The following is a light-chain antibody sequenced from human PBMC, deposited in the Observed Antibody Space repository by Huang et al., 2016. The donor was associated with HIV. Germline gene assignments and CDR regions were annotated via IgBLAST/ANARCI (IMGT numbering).Light chain of an antibody. CDR3: HQRSNWPRT. J-gene: IGKJ1*01. CDR2: DAS. V-gene: IGKV3-11*01. Sequence: EIVLTQSPATLSLSPGERATLSCRASQSVNNYLAWYQQKPGQAPRLLIYDASNRAAGIPARVSGSGSGTDFTLTISSLEPEDFALYYCHQRSNWPRTFGQGTKVEIK. CDR1: QSVNNY.